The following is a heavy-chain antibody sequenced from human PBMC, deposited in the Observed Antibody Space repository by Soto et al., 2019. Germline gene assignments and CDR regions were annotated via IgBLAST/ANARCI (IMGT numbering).Heavy chain of an antibody. D-gene: IGHD2-21*01. CDR3: ARHIAVSGTRGFDH. J-gene: IGHJ4*02. CDR2: IFHTGSA. CDR1: GGSITSNW. V-gene: IGHV4-4*02. Sequence: QVQLQESGPGLMKPSGTLSLTCAVSGGSITSNWWSWVRQPPGQGLEWIAEIFHTGSANYNPSLMRRLTISMDKSKNHLSLNLNSVTAADTAVYYCARHIAVSGTRGFDHWGQGTLVTVSS.